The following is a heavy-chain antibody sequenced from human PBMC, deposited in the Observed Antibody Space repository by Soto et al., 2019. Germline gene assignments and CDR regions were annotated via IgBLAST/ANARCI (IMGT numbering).Heavy chain of an antibody. CDR2: INHSGST. CDR3: VRGYCSGGSCYYFDY. D-gene: IGHD2-15*01. CDR1: GGSFSGYY. Sequence: SETLSLTCAVYGGSFSGYYWSWIRQPPGKGLEWIGEINHSGSTNYNPSLKSRVTISVDTSKNQFSLKLSSVTAADTAVYYCVRGYCSGGSCYYFDYWGQGTLVTVSP. V-gene: IGHV4-34*01. J-gene: IGHJ4*02.